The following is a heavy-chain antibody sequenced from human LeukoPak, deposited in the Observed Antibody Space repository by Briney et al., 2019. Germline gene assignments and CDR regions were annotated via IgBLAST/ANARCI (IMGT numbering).Heavy chain of an antibody. Sequence: ASVKVSCKASGYTFTSYGISWVRQAPRQGLEWMGGFDPEDGETIYAQKFQGRVTMTEDTSTDTAYMELSSLRSEDTAVYYCATEWELRLDYYYGMDVWGQGTTVTVSS. CDR1: GYTFTSYG. D-gene: IGHD1-26*01. CDR2: FDPEDGET. J-gene: IGHJ6*02. V-gene: IGHV1-24*01. CDR3: ATEWELRLDYYYGMDV.